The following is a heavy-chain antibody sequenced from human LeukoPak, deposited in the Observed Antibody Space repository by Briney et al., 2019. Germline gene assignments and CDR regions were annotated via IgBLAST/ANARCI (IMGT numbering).Heavy chain of an antibody. Sequence: SETLSLTCSVSGGSISSSSYYWNWIRQPPGQGLEWVGSIYYSGTTYYNSSLKSRVTISEDTSKNRFSLMLTSVTAADTAVYYCARQVSDYFYYYIDVWGEGTTVIVSS. V-gene: IGHV4-39*01. CDR3: ARQVSDYFYYYIDV. J-gene: IGHJ6*03. CDR2: IYYSGTT. CDR1: GGSISSSSYY.